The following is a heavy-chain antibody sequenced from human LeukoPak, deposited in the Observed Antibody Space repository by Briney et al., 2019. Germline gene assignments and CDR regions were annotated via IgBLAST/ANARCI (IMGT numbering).Heavy chain of an antibody. CDR2: ISSSSSYI. V-gene: IGHV3-21*01. Sequence: GGSLRLSCAASGFTFSSYSMNWVRQAPGKGLEWVSSISSSSSYIYYADSVKGRFTISRDNAKNSLYLQMNSLRAEDTAVYYCAKDSVGSSWKRVGATTGRDYWGQGTLVTVSS. J-gene: IGHJ4*02. CDR3: AKDSVGSSWKRVGATTGRDY. CDR1: GFTFSSYS. D-gene: IGHD1-26*01.